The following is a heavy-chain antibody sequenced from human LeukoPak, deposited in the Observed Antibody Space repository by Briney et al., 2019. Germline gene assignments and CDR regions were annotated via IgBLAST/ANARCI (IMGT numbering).Heavy chain of an antibody. Sequence: GRSLRLSCAASGFTFSSYAMHWVRQAPGKGLEWVAFIRYDGSNKYYADSVKGRFTISRDNSKNTLYLQMNSLRAEDTAVYYCAKDPANCSSTSCYPAHWGQGTLVTVSS. CDR3: AKDPANCSSTSCYPAH. D-gene: IGHD2-2*01. V-gene: IGHV3-30*02. CDR2: IRYDGSNK. J-gene: IGHJ1*01. CDR1: GFTFSSYA.